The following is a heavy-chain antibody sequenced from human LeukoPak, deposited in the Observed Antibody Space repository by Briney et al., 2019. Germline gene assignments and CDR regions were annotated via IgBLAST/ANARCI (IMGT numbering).Heavy chain of an antibody. CDR1: GYTFTGYY. CDR2: INPNSGGT. Sequence: ASVKVSYQASGYTFTGYYMHWVRQAPGQGLEWMGWINPNSGGTNYAQKFQGRVTMTRDTSISTAYMELSSLRSEDTAVYYCATDIAAAGTFDYWGQGTLVTVSS. J-gene: IGHJ4*02. V-gene: IGHV1-2*02. CDR3: ATDIAAAGTFDY. D-gene: IGHD6-13*01.